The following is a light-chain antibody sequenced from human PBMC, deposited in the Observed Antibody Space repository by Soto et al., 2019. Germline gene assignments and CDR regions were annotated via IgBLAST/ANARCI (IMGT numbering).Light chain of an antibody. CDR3: QQYYYSPLT. CDR1: QTVLHSSNKKNY. Sequence: DVVMTQSPESLAVSLGERATINYKSSQTVLHSSNKKNYLAWYQQKPGQPPKMLISWASTRESGVPDRFSGSGSGTDFTLTISSLQAEDVSVYYCQQYYYSPLTFGGGTKVEIK. CDR2: WAS. J-gene: IGKJ4*01. V-gene: IGKV4-1*01.